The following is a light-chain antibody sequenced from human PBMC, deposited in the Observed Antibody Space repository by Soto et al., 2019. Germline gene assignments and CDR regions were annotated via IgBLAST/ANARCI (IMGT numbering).Light chain of an antibody. J-gene: IGLJ3*02. CDR1: SSNIGAGYD. Sequence: QAVVTQPPSVSGAPGQRVTISCTGSSSNIGAGYDVHWYQQLPGTAPKLLISGNSNRPSGVPDRFSGSQSGTSASLAITGLQAEDEADYYCQSYDSSLSGWVFGGGTKLTVL. V-gene: IGLV1-40*01. CDR2: GNS. CDR3: QSYDSSLSGWV.